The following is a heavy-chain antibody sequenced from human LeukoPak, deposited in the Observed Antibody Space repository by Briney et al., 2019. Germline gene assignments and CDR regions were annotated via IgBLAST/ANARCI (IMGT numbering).Heavy chain of an antibody. D-gene: IGHD3-9*01. CDR2: IYTSGST. Sequence: PSQTLSLTCTVSGGSISSGSYYWSWIRQPAGKGLEWIGRIYTSGSTNYNPSLKSRVTISVDTSKNQFSLRLSSVTAADTAVYYCARDRGRYDILTGYRSGRLDYWGQGTLVTASS. V-gene: IGHV4-61*02. J-gene: IGHJ4*02. CDR1: GGSISSGSYY. CDR3: ARDRGRYDILTGYRSGRLDY.